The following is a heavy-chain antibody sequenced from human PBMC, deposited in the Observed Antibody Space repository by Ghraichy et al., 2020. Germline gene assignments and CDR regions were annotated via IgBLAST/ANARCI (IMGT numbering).Heavy chain of an antibody. V-gene: IGHV4-61*01. CDR2: IYYSGST. CDR1: GGSVSSGSYY. J-gene: IGHJ4*02. Sequence: ETLSLTCTVSGGSVSSGSYYWSWIRQPPGKGLEWIGYIYYSGSTNYNPSLKSRVTISVDTSKNQFSLKLSSVTTADTAVYYCARDGPLRYFDYWGQGTLVTVSS. CDR3: ARDGPLRYFDY.